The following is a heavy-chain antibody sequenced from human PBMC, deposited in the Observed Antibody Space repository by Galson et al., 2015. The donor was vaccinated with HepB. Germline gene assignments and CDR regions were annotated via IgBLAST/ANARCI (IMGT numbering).Heavy chain of an antibody. CDR2: INSDGSTT. D-gene: IGHD3-22*01. CDR1: GFTFSSYW. CDR3: TRLGDLSGYSSC. V-gene: IGHV3-74*01. J-gene: IGHJ4*02. Sequence: SLRLSCAASGFTFSSYWMHWVRQAPGKGLVWVSRINSDGSTTTYADSVKGRFTISRDNAKNTLYLQMNSLRAEDTAVYYCTRLGDLSGYSSCWGQGTLVTVSS.